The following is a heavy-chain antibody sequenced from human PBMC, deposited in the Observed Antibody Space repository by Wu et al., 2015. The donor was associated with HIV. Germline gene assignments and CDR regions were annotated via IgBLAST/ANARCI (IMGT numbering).Heavy chain of an antibody. CDR3: AARIGNMEAFNI. D-gene: IGHD1/OR15-1a*01. CDR1: GHTFNAFY. J-gene: IGHJ3*02. Sequence: QEQLEQSGPEMKKPGASVTVSCKASGHTFNAFYLHWVRQAPGQGLEWMGWINLNSGGTKYAEKFQGRVTMTRGTSFNTASMELSSLRSEDTAVYYCAARIGNMEAFNIWGQGTMVTVSS. V-gene: IGHV1-2*02. CDR2: INLNSGGT.